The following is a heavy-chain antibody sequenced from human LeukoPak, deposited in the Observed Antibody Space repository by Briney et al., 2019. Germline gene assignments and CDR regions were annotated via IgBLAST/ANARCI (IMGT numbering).Heavy chain of an antibody. D-gene: IGHD2-15*01. CDR2: ISWNSGTI. CDR1: GFTFDDYA. V-gene: IGHV3-9*01. Sequence: GGSLRLSCAASGFTFDDYAMYWVRQAPGKGLECVSGISWNSGTIVYADSVKDRFTISRDNAKNSLYLQMDSLRAEDTALYYCAKVSSPRYCSGGSCYRPFDYWGQGTLVTVSS. CDR3: AKVSSPRYCSGGSCYRPFDY. J-gene: IGHJ4*02.